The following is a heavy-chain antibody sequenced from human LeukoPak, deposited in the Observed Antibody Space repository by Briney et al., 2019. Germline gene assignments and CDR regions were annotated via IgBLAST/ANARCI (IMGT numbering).Heavy chain of an antibody. CDR3: ARGGRVGATDALDI. CDR1: GYTLTGYY. D-gene: IGHD1-26*01. J-gene: IGHJ3*02. CDR2: INPNSGAT. V-gene: IGHV1-2*04. Sequence: ASAKVSCKASGYTLTGYYMHWVRQAPGQGLEWMGWINPNSGATNYAQKFQGWVTVARDTSISTAYMELTRLKSDDTAVYYCARGGRVGATDALDIWGQGTMVTVSS.